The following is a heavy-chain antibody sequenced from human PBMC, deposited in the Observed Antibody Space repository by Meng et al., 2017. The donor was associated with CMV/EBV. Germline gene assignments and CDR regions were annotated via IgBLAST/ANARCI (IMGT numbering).Heavy chain of an antibody. Sequence: ASVKVSCKASGYTFTGYYMHWVRQAPGQGLEWMGWINPNSGGTNYAQKFQGRVTMTRDTSISTAYMELSRLRSDDTAVYYCARGLIAARRGLFDYWGQGTLVTVSS. CDR1: GYTFTGYY. CDR3: ARGLIAARRGLFDY. J-gene: IGHJ4*02. D-gene: IGHD6-6*01. CDR2: INPNSGGT. V-gene: IGHV1-2*02.